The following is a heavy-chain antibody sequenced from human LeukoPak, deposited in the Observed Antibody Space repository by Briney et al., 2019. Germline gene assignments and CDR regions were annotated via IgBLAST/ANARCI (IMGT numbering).Heavy chain of an antibody. D-gene: IGHD6-25*01. CDR3: AKSPPVGYLINTGLEYRKGIDV. V-gene: IGHV3-53*04. Sequence: GGSLRLSCAASGITVSQNDMIWVRQAPGKGLECVAVLPSGGGTPSFSDSVKGRFTISRQNSNNTVYLQMDRLTTDDTAIYFCAKSPPVGYLINTGLEYRKGIDVWGQGTAVIVSS. CDR2: LPSGGGTP. CDR1: GITVSQND. J-gene: IGHJ6*02.